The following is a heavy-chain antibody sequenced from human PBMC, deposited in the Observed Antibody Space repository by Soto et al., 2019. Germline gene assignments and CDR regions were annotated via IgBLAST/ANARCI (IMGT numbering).Heavy chain of an antibody. D-gene: IGHD5-12*01. CDR1: GLTFSTYA. V-gene: IGHV3-23*01. CDR2: IGGSGTGGRT. CDR3: AKSPGGLDGYDSDYYGMDV. J-gene: IGHJ6*02. Sequence: EVHLLESGGDLVQPGGSLRLSCTASGLTFSTYAMSWVRQAPGKGLEWVSAIGGSGTGGRTYYADSVKGRFTISRDHSKITVYLQMNSLRADDTAVYYWAKSPGGLDGYDSDYYGMDVWGQGTTVTVSS.